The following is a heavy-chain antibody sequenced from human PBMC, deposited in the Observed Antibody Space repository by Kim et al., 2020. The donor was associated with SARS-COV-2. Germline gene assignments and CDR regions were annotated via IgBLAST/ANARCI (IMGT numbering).Heavy chain of an antibody. J-gene: IGHJ6*02. D-gene: IGHD6-19*01. Sequence: SVKVSCKASGFTFTSSAVQWVRQARGQRLEWIGWIVVGSGNTNYAQKFQERVTITRDMSTSTAYMELSSLRSEDTAVYYCAAAPSSFHSSGWKRVYYGMDVWGHGTTVTVSS. CDR1: GFTFTSSA. CDR2: IVVGSGNT. V-gene: IGHV1-58*01. CDR3: AAAPSSFHSSGWKRVYYGMDV.